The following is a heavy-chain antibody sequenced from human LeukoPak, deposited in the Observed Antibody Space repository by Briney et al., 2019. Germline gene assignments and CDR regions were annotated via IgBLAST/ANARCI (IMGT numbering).Heavy chain of an antibody. V-gene: IGHV4-59*01. J-gene: IGHJ6*03. CDR1: GGSISSYY. Sequence: KPSETLSLTCTVSGGSISSYYWSWLRQPPGKGLEWVGYIYYSGSTNYNPSLKSRVTISVDTSKNQFSLKLSSVTAADTAVYYCARVPAVNYYYYYMDVWGKGTTVTVSS. CDR2: IYYSGST. CDR3: ARVPAVNYYYYYMDV. D-gene: IGHD2-2*01.